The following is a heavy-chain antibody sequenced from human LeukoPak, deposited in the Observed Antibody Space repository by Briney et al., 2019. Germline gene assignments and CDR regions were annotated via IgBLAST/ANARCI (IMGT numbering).Heavy chain of an antibody. Sequence: GGSLRLSCAASGFTFSNYAMSWVRQAPGKGLEWVSAISGSGGSTYYADSVKGRFTISRDNFKNALYLQMNSLRAEDTAVYYCAKDRGYCSSTSCSPPDYWGQGTLVTVSS. CDR2: ISGSGGST. D-gene: IGHD2-2*01. J-gene: IGHJ4*02. CDR3: AKDRGYCSSTSCSPPDY. V-gene: IGHV3-23*01. CDR1: GFTFSNYA.